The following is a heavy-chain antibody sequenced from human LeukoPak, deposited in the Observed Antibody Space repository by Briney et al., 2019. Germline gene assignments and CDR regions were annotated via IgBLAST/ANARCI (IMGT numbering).Heavy chain of an antibody. CDR1: GYTFTGYY. Sequence: ASVKVSCKASGYTFTGYYMHWVRQAPGQGLEWMGWINPNSGGTNYAQKLQGRVTMTTDTSTSTAYMELRSLRSDDTAVYYCARDRDYDFWSGYTFDYWGQGTLVTVSS. CDR2: INPNSGGT. V-gene: IGHV1-2*02. J-gene: IGHJ4*02. CDR3: ARDRDYDFWSGYTFDY. D-gene: IGHD3-3*01.